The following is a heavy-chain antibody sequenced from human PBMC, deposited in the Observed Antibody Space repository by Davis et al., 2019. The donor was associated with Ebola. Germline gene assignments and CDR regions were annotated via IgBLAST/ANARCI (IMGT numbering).Heavy chain of an antibody. J-gene: IGHJ4*01. Sequence: PSETLSLTCSVSGASIIRYYWSWIRQPPGKGLEWIGHIYYSGSTKYNASLKNRVTISLDTSESQFTLKLSTVTAADTAVYYCARDPSPYTGSFQFDYWGNGSLVTVSS. CDR2: IYYSGST. CDR1: GASIIRYY. D-gene: IGHD1-26*01. CDR3: ARDPSPYTGSFQFDY. V-gene: IGHV4-59*01.